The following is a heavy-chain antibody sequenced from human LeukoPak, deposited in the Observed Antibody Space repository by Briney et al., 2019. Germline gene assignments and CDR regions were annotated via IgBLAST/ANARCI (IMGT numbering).Heavy chain of an antibody. CDR3: ARDPLSTNDFDI. CDR2: ITYSGST. V-gene: IGHV4-59*01. Sequence: NPSETLSLTCTVSGGSITNRYWNWIRQSPGKGLEWIGYITYSGSTNYNPSLKSRVTISVDTSKNQFSLKLSSVTAADTAVYFCARDPLSTNDFDIWGQGTMVTVSS. CDR1: GGSITNRY. J-gene: IGHJ3*02. D-gene: IGHD1-1*01.